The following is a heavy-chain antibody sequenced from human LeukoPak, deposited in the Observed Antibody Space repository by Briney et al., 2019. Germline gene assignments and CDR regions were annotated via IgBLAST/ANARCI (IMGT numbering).Heavy chain of an antibody. J-gene: IGHJ5*02. Sequence: ASVKVSCKASGYTFTGYYMHWVRQAPGQGLEWMGWISAYNGNTNYAQKLQGRVTMTTDTSTSTAYMELRSLRSDDTAVYYCARGVGFGELLYNWFDPWGQGTLVTVSS. CDR2: ISAYNGNT. CDR1: GYTFTGYY. V-gene: IGHV1-18*04. CDR3: ARGVGFGELLYNWFDP. D-gene: IGHD3-10*01.